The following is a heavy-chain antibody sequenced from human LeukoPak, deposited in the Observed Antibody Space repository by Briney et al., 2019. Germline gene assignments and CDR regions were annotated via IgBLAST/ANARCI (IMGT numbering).Heavy chain of an antibody. V-gene: IGHV4-39*01. CDR3: ARGLRAARLPTGY. CDR2: ISDSGSA. J-gene: IGHJ4*02. D-gene: IGHD6-6*01. Sequence: KASETLSLTCTVSGGSITSRSYHWGWIRQPPGKGLEWIGSISDSGSAYYNPSLKSRVTISVDTSKTQFSLKLSSMTAADTAVYYCARGLRAARLPTGYWGQGTLVTVSS. CDR1: GGSITSRSYH.